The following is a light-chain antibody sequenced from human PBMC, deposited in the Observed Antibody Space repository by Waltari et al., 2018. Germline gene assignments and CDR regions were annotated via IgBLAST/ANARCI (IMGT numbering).Light chain of an antibody. CDR2: DAS. CDR1: QDISNY. J-gene: IGKJ2*01. V-gene: IGKV1-33*01. Sequence: DIQMTQSPSSLSASVGDRVTITCQSSQDISNYLNWYQQKPWKAPKLLIYDASNLETGVPSRFSGSGSGTDFTFTSSSLQPEDIATYYCQQYDNLPRTFGQGTKLEI. CDR3: QQYDNLPRT.